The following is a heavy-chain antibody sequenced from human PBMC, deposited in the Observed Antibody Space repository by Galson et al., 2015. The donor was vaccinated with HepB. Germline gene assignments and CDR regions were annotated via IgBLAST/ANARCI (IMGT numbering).Heavy chain of an antibody. Sequence: SLRLSCAASGFSFDDYAMHWVRQAPGKGPEWVSGISGNSGELGYADSVKGRFIISRDNTKNSLYLQMNSLRTEDTALYYCAKLVWEDDGCDVWGQGTMVTVS. CDR2: ISGNSGEL. CDR1: GFSFDDYA. D-gene: IGHD3-16*01. CDR3: AKLVWEDDGCDV. V-gene: IGHV3-9*01. J-gene: IGHJ3*01.